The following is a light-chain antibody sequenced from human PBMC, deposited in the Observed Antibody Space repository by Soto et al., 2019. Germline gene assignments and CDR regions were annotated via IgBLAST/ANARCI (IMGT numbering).Light chain of an antibody. Sequence: QSVLTQPASVSGSPGHSITISCIGTSSDIGGYNYVSWYQQHPGKAPKLLIYDVSSRPSGVSNRFSGSKSGNTASLTISGLQAEDEADYYCSSYTRSSTRVFGGGTKLTVL. V-gene: IGLV2-14*01. CDR1: SSDIGGYNY. CDR3: SSYTRSSTRV. J-gene: IGLJ3*02. CDR2: DVS.